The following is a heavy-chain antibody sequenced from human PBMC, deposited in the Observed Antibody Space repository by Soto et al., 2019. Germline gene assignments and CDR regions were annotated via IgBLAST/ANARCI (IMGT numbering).Heavy chain of an antibody. CDR1: GGSFSGYY. CDR2: INHSGST. J-gene: IGHJ4*02. V-gene: IGHV4-34*01. D-gene: IGHD6-19*01. CDR3: ARGLQEPGIAVAGGFDY. Sequence: QVHLQQWGAGLLKPSETLSLTCAVYGGSFSGYYWSRIRQPPGKGLEWIGEINHSGSTNYKPSLRSRVTISVDTSKNQLSLKVSSVTAADTAVYYCARGLQEPGIAVAGGFDYWGQGTLVTVSS.